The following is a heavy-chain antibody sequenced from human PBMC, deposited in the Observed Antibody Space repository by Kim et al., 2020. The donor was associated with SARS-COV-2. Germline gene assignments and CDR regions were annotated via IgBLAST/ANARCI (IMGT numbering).Heavy chain of an antibody. D-gene: IGHD3-22*01. CDR1: GSTFSNAW. CDR2: IKSKTDGGTT. Sequence: GGSLRLSCAASGSTFSNAWMSWVRQAPGKGLEWVGRIKSKTDGGTTDYAAPVKGRFTISRDDSKNTLYLQMNSLKTEDTAVYYCTTDRGYYDSSGYLDLYAFDIWGQGTMVTVSS. CDR3: TTDRGYYDSSGYLDLYAFDI. V-gene: IGHV3-15*01. J-gene: IGHJ3*02.